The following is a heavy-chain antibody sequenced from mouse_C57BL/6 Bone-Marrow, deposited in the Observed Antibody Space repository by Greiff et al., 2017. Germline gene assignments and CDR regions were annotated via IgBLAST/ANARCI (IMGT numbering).Heavy chain of an antibody. J-gene: IGHJ2*01. CDR1: GYTFTDYN. Sequence: EVQLQQSGPELVKPGASVQMSCKASGYTFTDYNMHWVKQSHGKSLEWIGYINPNNGGTSYNQKFKGKATLTVNTSSSTAYMELRSLTSEDSAVYYCAGGSSGSDYWGQGTTLTVSS. V-gene: IGHV1-22*01. CDR3: AGGSSGSDY. CDR2: INPNNGGT. D-gene: IGHD3-2*02.